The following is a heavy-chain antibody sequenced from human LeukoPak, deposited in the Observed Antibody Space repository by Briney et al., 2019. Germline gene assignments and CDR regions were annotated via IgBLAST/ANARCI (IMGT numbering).Heavy chain of an antibody. D-gene: IGHD4-17*01. CDR3: ARDHGYGDAVYWYFDL. V-gene: IGHV3-33*01. CDR1: GFTFSSYG. CDR2: IWYDGSNK. J-gene: IGHJ2*01. Sequence: GGSLRLSCAASGFTFSSYGMHWVRQAPGKGLEWVAVIWYDGSNKYYADSVKGRFTISRDNSKNTLYLQMNSLRAEDTAVYYCARDHGYGDAVYWYFDLWGRGTLVTVSS.